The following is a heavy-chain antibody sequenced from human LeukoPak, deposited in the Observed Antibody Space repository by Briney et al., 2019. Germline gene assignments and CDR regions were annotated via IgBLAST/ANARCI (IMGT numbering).Heavy chain of an antibody. Sequence: GGSLRLSCAASGFTVSSNYMSWVRQAPGKGLEWVSVIYSGGSTYYADSVKGRVTISRDNSKNTLYLQMNSLRAEDTAVYYCARFGYDSSGIDYWGQGTLVTVPS. J-gene: IGHJ4*02. CDR1: GFTVSSNY. V-gene: IGHV3-53*01. D-gene: IGHD3-22*01. CDR3: ARFGYDSSGIDY. CDR2: IYSGGST.